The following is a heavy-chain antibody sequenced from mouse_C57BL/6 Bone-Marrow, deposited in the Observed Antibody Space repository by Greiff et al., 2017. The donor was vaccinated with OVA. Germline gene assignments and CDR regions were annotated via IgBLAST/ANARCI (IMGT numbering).Heavy chain of an antibody. J-gene: IGHJ2*01. D-gene: IGHD4-1*01. CDR3: ARSWEYYFDY. CDR2: IDPANGNT. CDR1: GFNIKNTY. Sequence: EVQLQQSVAELVRPGASVKLSCTASGFNIKNTYMPWVKQRPEQGLEWIGRIDPANGNTKYAPKFQGTATITADTTSNTAYLQLSSLTSEDTAIYYAARSWEYYFDYWGQGTTLTVSS. V-gene: IGHV14-3*01.